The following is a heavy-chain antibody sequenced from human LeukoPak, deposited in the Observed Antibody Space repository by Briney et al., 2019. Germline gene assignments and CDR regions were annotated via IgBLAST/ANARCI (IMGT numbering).Heavy chain of an antibody. V-gene: IGHV1-46*01. Sequence: ASLKVSCKASGYSFTSQYMHWVRQAPGQGLEWMGIINPSGGSTSYAQKFQGRITITRDTSTSTVYMELTSLKSEDTAVYYCARDQGPAAGTSCNWFDPWGQGTLVTVSS. CDR1: GYSFTSQY. CDR2: INPSGGST. J-gene: IGHJ5*02. D-gene: IGHD6-25*01. CDR3: ARDQGPAAGTSCNWFDP.